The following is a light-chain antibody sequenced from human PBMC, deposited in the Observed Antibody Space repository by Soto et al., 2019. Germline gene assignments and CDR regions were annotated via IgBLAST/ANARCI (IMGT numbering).Light chain of an antibody. J-gene: IGLJ2*01. V-gene: IGLV3-21*02. CDR1: NIGSKS. CDR3: QVWDSSSYVV. CDR2: DDS. Sequence: SYELTQPPSVSVAPGQTARITCGGNNIGSKSVHWYQQKPGQAPVLVVYDDSDRPSGSPERFSGSNSGNTATLTISRVEAGDEADYYCQVWDSSSYVVFGGGTKLTVL.